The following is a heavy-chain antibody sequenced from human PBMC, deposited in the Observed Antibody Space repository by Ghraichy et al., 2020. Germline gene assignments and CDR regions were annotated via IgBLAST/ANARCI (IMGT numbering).Heavy chain of an antibody. CDR1: GGTFSSYA. J-gene: IGHJ4*02. CDR3: ARDKEDSSQTDY. V-gene: IGHV1-69*04. CDR2: IIPILGIA. Sequence: SVKVSCKASGGTFSSYAISCVRQAPGQGLEWMGRIIPILGIANYAQKFQGRVTITADKSTSTAYMELSSLRSEDTAVYYCARDKEDSSQTDYWGQGTLVTVSS.